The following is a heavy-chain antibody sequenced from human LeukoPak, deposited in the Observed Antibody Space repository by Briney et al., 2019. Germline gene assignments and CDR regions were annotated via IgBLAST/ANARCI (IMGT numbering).Heavy chain of an antibody. CDR1: GYTITGYY. J-gene: IGHJ4*02. Sequence: GASVKVSCKASGYTITGYYMHWVRQAPGQGLEWMGWINPNSGGTNYAQKFQGRVTMTRDTSISTAYMELSRLRSDDTAVYYCARDGKFSRDGYNPFDYWGQGTLVTVSS. CDR2: INPNSGGT. CDR3: ARDGKFSRDGYNPFDY. D-gene: IGHD5-24*01. V-gene: IGHV1-2*02.